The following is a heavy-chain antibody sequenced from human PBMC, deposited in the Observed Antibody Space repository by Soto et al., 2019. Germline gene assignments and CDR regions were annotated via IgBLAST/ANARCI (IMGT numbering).Heavy chain of an antibody. CDR2: IYYTGST. Sequence: QVQLQESGPGLVKPSETLSLTCTVSGGSVSSGSDFWSWIRQPPGKGLEWLGHIYYTGSTNYNPAPKSRTPFSVDTSKIQCSLKLSSVPTADTAVYYCARDQAYSGSYYFDHWGQGALVTVSS. CDR1: GGSVSSGSDF. D-gene: IGHD1-26*01. V-gene: IGHV4-61*01. J-gene: IGHJ4*02. CDR3: ARDQAYSGSYYFDH.